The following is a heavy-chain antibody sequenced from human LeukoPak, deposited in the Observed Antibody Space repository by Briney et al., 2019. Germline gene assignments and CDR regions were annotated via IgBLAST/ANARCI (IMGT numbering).Heavy chain of an antibody. J-gene: IGHJ4*02. CDR2: ISWNSGSI. CDR3: AKAYGSGYYFFDY. D-gene: IGHD3-22*01. CDR1: GFTFDDYA. Sequence: GGSLRLSCAASGFTFDDYAMRWVRQAPGKGLEWVSGISWNSGSIGYADSVKGRFTISRDNAKNSLYLQMNSLRAEDTALYYCAKAYGSGYYFFDYWGQGTLVTVSS. V-gene: IGHV3-9*01.